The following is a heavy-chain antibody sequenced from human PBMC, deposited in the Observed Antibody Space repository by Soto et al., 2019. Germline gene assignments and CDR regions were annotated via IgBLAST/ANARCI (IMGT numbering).Heavy chain of an antibody. CDR3: ARQGSGYSSSWYLEYYYYYGMDV. CDR2: IYPVDANT. J-gene: IGHJ6*02. Sequence: GQSVKISCKGCGYSFSSYWIAWVRQIPGKGLEWMGIIYPVDANTRYGPSFQGQVTISADKSISTAYLQWSSLKASDTAMYYCARQGSGYSSSWYLEYYYYYGMDVWGQGTTVTVSS. CDR1: GYSFSSYW. D-gene: IGHD6-13*01. V-gene: IGHV5-51*01.